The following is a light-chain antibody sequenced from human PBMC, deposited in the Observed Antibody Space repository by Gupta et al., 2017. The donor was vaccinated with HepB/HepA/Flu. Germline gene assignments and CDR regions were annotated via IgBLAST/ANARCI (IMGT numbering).Light chain of an antibody. V-gene: IGLV3-1*01. CDR3: QAWDSSTYVA. CDR2: QDT. Sequence: SYDLTQPPSVSVSPGQPASIPCSGDKLGNKYACWYQQKPGQSPVLVIYQDTKRPSGIPERFSGSNSGNTATLTISGTQAMDEADYYCQAWDSSTYVAFGGGSKLTVL. CDR1: KLGNKY. J-gene: IGLJ2*01.